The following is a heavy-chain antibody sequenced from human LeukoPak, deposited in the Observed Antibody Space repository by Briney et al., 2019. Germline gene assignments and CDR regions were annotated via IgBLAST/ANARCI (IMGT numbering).Heavy chain of an antibody. D-gene: IGHD6-6*01. CDR2: IYYSGST. V-gene: IGHV4-59*08. CDR3: ARHTYARPFDS. J-gene: IGHJ4*02. CDR1: GGSISSYY. Sequence: SETLSLTCTVSGGSISSYYWSWIRQPPGKGLEWIGYIYYSGSTNYNPSLKSRATISLDTSKNQFSLKVSSVTAADTAIYYCARHTYARPFDSWGQGTLVTVSS.